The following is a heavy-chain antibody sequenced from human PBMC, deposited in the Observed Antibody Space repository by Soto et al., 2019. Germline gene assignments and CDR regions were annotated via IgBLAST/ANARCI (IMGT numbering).Heavy chain of an antibody. D-gene: IGHD3-3*01. CDR3: VSVQPGTMFGLVRHYYGMVV. V-gene: IGHV1-69*01. CDR2: IIPIFGTA. J-gene: IGHJ6*02. CDR1: GGTFSSYA. Sequence: QVQLVQSGAEVKKPGSSVKVSCKASGGTFSSYAISWVRQSPGQGLEWMGGIIPIFGTANYAQKFQGRVTTTDVESTSNVYMELRGLSSTDTAVYYCVSVQPGTMFGLVRHYYGMVVWVQETTVTASS.